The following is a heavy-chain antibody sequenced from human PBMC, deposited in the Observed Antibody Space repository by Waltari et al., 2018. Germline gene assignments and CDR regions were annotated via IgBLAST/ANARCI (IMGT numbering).Heavy chain of an antibody. CDR1: GGSISSGSYY. CDR2: IYTSGST. Sequence: QVQLQESGPGLVKPSQTLSLTCTVSGGSISSGSYYWSWIRQPAGKGLEWIGYIYTSGSTNYNPSRKSRVTIAVDTSKNQFSLKLSSVTAADTAVYYCARVYDSSGYYKLYYFDYWGQGTLVTVSS. V-gene: IGHV4-61*09. CDR3: ARVYDSSGYYKLYYFDY. J-gene: IGHJ4*02. D-gene: IGHD3-22*01.